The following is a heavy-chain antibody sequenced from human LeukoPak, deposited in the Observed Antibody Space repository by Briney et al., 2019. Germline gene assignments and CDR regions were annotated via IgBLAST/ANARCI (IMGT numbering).Heavy chain of an antibody. CDR3: ARVGGWLWPTRYYYGMDV. V-gene: IGHV1-69*04. Sequence: SVKVSCKASGGTFSSYAISWVRQAPGQGLEWMGRIIPILGIANYAQKFQGRVTITADKSTSTAYMELSSLRSEDTAVYYCARVGGWLWPTRYYYGMDVWGQGTTVTVSS. CDR2: IIPILGIA. J-gene: IGHJ6*02. D-gene: IGHD3-22*01. CDR1: GGTFSSYA.